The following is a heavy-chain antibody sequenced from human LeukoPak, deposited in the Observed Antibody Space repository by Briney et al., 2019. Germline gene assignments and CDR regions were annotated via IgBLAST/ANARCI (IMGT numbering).Heavy chain of an antibody. CDR2: INAGNGNT. J-gene: IGHJ4*02. Sequence: GAPVKVSCKASGYTFTSYAMHWVRQAPGQRLEWMGWINAGNGNTKYSQKFQGRVTITRDTSASTAYMELSSLRSEDTAVYYCARDRDVYYFDYWGQGTLVTVSS. CDR1: GYTFTSYA. D-gene: IGHD2-8*01. CDR3: ARDRDVYYFDY. V-gene: IGHV1-3*01.